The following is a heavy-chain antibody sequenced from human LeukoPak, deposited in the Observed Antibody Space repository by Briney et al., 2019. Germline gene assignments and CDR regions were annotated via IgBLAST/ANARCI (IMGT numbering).Heavy chain of an antibody. V-gene: IGHV4-4*07. CDR2: IYSSGTT. J-gene: IGHJ5*02. CDR3: ASGSSGYDP. Sequence: NPSETLSLTCTVSGGSISNYYWRWIRQPAGKGLEWIGRIYSSGTTIYNPSLKSRVTMSVDTSKNQFSLKLSSVTAADTAVYFCASGSSGYDPWGQGTLVTVSS. CDR1: GGSISNYY. D-gene: IGHD5-12*01.